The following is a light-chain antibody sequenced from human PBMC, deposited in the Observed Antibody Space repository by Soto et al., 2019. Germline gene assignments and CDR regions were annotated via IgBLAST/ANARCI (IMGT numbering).Light chain of an antibody. CDR2: DVS. Sequence: QSVLTQPRSVSGSPGQSDTISCTGTSSDVGGYNYVSWYQQHPGKAPKVMIYDVSKRPSGVPDRLSGSKSGNTASLTISGLQAEDEADYYCCSYAGSSSYVFGAGTKVTVL. J-gene: IGLJ1*01. V-gene: IGLV2-11*01. CDR1: SSDVGGYNY. CDR3: CSYAGSSSYV.